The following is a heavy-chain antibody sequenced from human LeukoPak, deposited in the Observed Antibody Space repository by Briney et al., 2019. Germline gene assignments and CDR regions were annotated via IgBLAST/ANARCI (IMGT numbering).Heavy chain of an antibody. CDR3: ARGYQLLDYYYYMDV. CDR2: INPKSGNT. CDR1: GYTFTTLD. V-gene: IGHV1-8*03. J-gene: IGHJ6*03. Sequence: ASVKVSCKASGYTFTTLDINWVRQATGQGLEWMGWINPKSGNTGYAQKFQGRVTITRNTSISTAYMELSSLRSEDTAVYYCARGYQLLDYYYYMDVWGKGTTVTVSS. D-gene: IGHD2-2*01.